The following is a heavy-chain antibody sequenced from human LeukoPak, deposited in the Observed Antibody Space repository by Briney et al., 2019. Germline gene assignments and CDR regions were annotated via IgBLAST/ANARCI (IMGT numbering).Heavy chain of an antibody. Sequence: PSQTLSLTCTVPGGSISSGSYYWSWIRQPAGKGLEWIGRIYTSGSTNYNPSLKSRVTISVDTSKNQFSLKLSSVTAADTAVYYCARGPTTYYYDSSGYYYDYWGQGTLVTVSS. CDR1: GGSISSGSYY. CDR3: ARGPTTYYYDSSGYYYDY. V-gene: IGHV4-61*02. CDR2: IYTSGST. D-gene: IGHD3-22*01. J-gene: IGHJ4*02.